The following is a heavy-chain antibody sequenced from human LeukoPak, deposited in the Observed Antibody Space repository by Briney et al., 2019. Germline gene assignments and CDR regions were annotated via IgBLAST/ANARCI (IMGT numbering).Heavy chain of an antibody. Sequence: ASVKVSCKASGYTFTGYYMHWVRQAPGQGLEWMGWINPNSGGTNYAQKFQGRVTMTRDTSISTAYLQWSSLKASDTAMYYCARLKLDAFDIWGQGTMVTVSS. CDR1: GYTFTGYY. V-gene: IGHV1-2*02. CDR3: ARLKLDAFDI. CDR2: INPNSGGT. J-gene: IGHJ3*02. D-gene: IGHD3-10*01.